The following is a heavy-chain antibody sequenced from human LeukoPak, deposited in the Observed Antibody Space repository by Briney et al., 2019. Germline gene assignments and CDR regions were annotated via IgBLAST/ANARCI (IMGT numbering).Heavy chain of an antibody. J-gene: IGHJ6*02. D-gene: IGHD3-10*01. CDR2: INPNSGGT. Sequence: ASVKVSCKASGYTFTGYYMHWVRQAPGQGLAWMGWINPNSGGTNYAQKFQGRVTMTRDTSISTAYMELSRLRSDDTAVYYCASLYSKVVDYYGSGSPSYYYYGMDVWGQGTTVTVSS. CDR1: GYTFTGYY. V-gene: IGHV1-2*02. CDR3: ASLYSKVVDYYGSGSPSYYYYGMDV.